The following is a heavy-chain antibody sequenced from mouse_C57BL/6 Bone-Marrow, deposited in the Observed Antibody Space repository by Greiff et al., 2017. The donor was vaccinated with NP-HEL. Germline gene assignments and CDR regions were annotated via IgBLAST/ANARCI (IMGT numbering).Heavy chain of an antibody. CDR1: GFTFTDYY. CDR2: IRNKANGYTT. D-gene: IGHD2-3*01. CDR3: ARYVGYFHYFDY. V-gene: IGHV7-3*01. Sequence: EVMLVESGGGLVQPGGSLSLSCAASGFTFTDYYMSWVRQPPGKALEWLGFIRNKANGYTTEYSASVKGRFTISRDNSQSILYLQLNALRAEDSATYYCARYVGYFHYFDYWGQGTTLTVSS. J-gene: IGHJ2*01.